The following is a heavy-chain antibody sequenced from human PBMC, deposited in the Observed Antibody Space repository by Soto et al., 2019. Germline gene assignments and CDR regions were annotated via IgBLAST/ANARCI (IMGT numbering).Heavy chain of an antibody. Sequence: SQPLSLTCAISGDSVSSNSAAWNWIRQSPSRGFECLGRTYYRSKLYNDYAVSVKSRITINPDTSKNQFSLQLNSVTPEDTAVYYCARSSIAARRGSLSIWGQGTMVTVSS. V-gene: IGHV6-1*01. J-gene: IGHJ3*02. CDR1: GDSVSSNSAA. CDR2: TYYRSKLYN. D-gene: IGHD6-6*01. CDR3: ARSSIAARRGSLSI.